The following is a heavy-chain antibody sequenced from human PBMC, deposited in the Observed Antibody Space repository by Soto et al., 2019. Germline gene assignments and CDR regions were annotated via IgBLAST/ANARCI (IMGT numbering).Heavy chain of an antibody. CDR1: GYTFTSYG. J-gene: IGHJ4*02. CDR3: ATLWEYDILTGFALAY. D-gene: IGHD3-9*01. V-gene: IGHV1-18*01. CDR2: ISAYNGNT. Sequence: GASVKVSCKASGYTFTSYGISLVRQAPGQGLEWMGWISAYNGNTNYAQKLQGRVTMTTDTSTSTAYMELRSLRSDDTAVYYCATLWEYDILTGFALAYWGQGTLVTVPQ.